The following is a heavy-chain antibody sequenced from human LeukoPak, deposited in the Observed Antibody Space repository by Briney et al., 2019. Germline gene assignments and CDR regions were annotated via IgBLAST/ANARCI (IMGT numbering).Heavy chain of an antibody. Sequence: PSETLSLTCTVSGGSISSYYWSWIRQPPGKGLEWIGYIYYSGSTNYNPSLKSRVTISVDTSKNQCSLKLSSVTAADTAVYYCAREGWGNSGGDFDYWGQGTLVTVSS. CDR2: IYYSGST. V-gene: IGHV4-59*01. J-gene: IGHJ4*02. D-gene: IGHD4-23*01. CDR3: AREGWGNSGGDFDY. CDR1: GGSISSYY.